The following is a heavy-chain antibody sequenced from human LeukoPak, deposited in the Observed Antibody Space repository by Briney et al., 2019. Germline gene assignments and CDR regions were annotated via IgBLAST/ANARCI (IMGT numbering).Heavy chain of an antibody. CDR3: ARDEFDSSGWTYYYYGMDV. CDR1: GGSISSYY. J-gene: IGHJ6*02. Sequence: SETLSLTCTVSGGSISSYYWSWIRQPPGKGLEWIGYIYYSGSTNYNPSLKSRVTISVDTSKNQFSLKLSSVTAADTAVYYCARDEFDSSGWTYYYYGMDVWGQGTTVTVSS. V-gene: IGHV4-59*01. CDR2: IYYSGST. D-gene: IGHD6-19*01.